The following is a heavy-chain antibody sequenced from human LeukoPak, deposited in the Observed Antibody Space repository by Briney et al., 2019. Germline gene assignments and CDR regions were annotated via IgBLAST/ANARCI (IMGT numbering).Heavy chain of an antibody. J-gene: IGHJ6*02. CDR3: TRGVGATWYYGMDV. D-gene: IGHD1-26*01. Sequence: ASVKVSCKASGYTFTSYDINWVRQATGQGLEWMGWMNPNSGNTGYAQKFQGRVTMTRNTSISTAYMELSGLRSEDTAVYYCTRGVGATWYYGMDVWGQGTTVTVSS. CDR2: MNPNSGNT. CDR1: GYTFTSYD. V-gene: IGHV1-8*01.